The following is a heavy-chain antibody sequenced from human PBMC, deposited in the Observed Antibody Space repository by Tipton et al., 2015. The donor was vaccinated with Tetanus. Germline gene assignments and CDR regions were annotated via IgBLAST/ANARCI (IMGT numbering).Heavy chain of an antibody. D-gene: IGHD2-21*01. CDR3: ARRSHIGAPV. V-gene: IGHV4-39*01. CDR2: IYYGGST. J-gene: IGHJ3*01. CDR1: GDSIRGGGYY. Sequence: TLFLTCTVSGDSIRGGGYYWTWIRQHPGKGLEWVGSIYYGGSTYFNPSLRSRGTISIDTSRNQFSLQLSSVTAADTALYFCARRSHIGAPVWGQGTLVTVAS.